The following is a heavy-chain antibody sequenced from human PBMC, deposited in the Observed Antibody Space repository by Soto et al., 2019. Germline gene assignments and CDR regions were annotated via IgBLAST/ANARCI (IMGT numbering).Heavy chain of an antibody. CDR1: GGSFTTFI. Sequence: QVQLVQSGAEVKKPGSSVKVSCKASGGSFTTFIVTWVRQAPGQGLEWMGRIIPVLGVEYYAQKFQCRVTITADKSTNTAFMELISLRSELTAVYYCPISPNPVSATPSYYGMDLCGLGTTVTVSS. J-gene: IGHJ6*02. CDR3: PISPNPVSATPSYYGMDL. D-gene: IGHD2-15*01. V-gene: IGHV1-69*02. CDR2: IIPVLGVE.